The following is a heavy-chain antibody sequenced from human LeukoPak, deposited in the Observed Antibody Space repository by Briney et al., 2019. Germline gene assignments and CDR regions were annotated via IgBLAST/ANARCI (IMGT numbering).Heavy chain of an antibody. CDR3: GRTSRAYCDGDCSHFDY. V-gene: IGHV3-53*01. CDR2: IYADEST. D-gene: IGHD2-21*02. CDR1: GFSVSNNY. Sequence: GGSLRLSCAASGFSVSNNYMSWVRQAPGKGLEWVSVIYADESTYYVDSVRGRFTISRDNSKNTLYLKMNSLRAEDTAVYYCGRTSRAYCDGDCSHFDYWGQGTLVTVSS. J-gene: IGHJ4*02.